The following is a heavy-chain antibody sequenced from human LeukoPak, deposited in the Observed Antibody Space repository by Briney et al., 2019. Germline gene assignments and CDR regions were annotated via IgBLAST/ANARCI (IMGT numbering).Heavy chain of an antibody. CDR2: ISGSGGST. CDR3: ATNALIARLGAACDI. D-gene: IGHD3-3*01. J-gene: IGHJ3*02. CDR1: GFAFSSYA. Sequence: GGSLRLSCAASGFAFSSYAMSWVRQAPKKGLEWVSAISGSGGSTYYADSVKGRFTISRDNSKNTLYLQMNSMRAEDTAVYYYATNALIARLGAACDIWGQGPGVIVSS. V-gene: IGHV3-23*01.